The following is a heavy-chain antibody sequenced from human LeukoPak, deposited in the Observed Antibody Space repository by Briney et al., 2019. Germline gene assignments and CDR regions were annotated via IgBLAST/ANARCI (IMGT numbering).Heavy chain of an antibody. V-gene: IGHV4-39*01. CDR1: GGSISSSSYY. D-gene: IGHD4-17*01. J-gene: IGHJ4*02. CDR3: ARFPAVTTEYFDY. CDR2: IYYSGST. Sequence: PSETLSLTCTVSGGSISSSSYYWGWIRQPPGKGLEWIGSIYYSGSTYYNPSLKSRVTISVDTSKNQSSLKLSSVTAADTAVYYCARFPAVTTEYFDYWGQGTLVTVSS.